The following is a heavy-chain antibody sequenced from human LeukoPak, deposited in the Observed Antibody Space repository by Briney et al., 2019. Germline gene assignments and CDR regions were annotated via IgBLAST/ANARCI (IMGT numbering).Heavy chain of an antibody. V-gene: IGHV4-59*11. J-gene: IGHJ4*02. CDR1: AGSISSHY. CDR2: MSYSGST. Sequence: PSETLSLTRTVSAGSISSHYWSWVRQPPGTGLEWIGYMSYSGSTNYNPSLKSRVTISVDTSKNQFSLKLSSVTAADTAVYYCARDQGDYFDYWGQGTLVTVSS. CDR3: ARDQGDYFDY.